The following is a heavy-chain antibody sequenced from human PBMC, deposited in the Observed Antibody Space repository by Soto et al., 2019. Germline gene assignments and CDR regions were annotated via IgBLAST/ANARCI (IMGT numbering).Heavy chain of an antibody. V-gene: IGHV1-8*01. J-gene: IGHJ5*02. Sequence: QVQLVQSGAEVKKPGASVKVSCKASGYTFTSYDINWVRQATGQGLEWMGWMIPNSGNTGYAQKFQGRLTMTRNTSIRTAYKEMSSLISEDTAVYYCARVNGGSYDWFDPWGQGTLVTVSS. CDR1: GYTFTSYD. CDR3: ARVNGGSYDWFDP. D-gene: IGHD1-26*01. CDR2: MIPNSGNT.